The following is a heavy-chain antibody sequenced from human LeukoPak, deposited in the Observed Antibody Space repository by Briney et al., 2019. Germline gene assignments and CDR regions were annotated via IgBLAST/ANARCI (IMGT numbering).Heavy chain of an antibody. D-gene: IGHD6-6*01. V-gene: IGHV1-2*02. J-gene: IGHJ6*03. CDR2: INPNSGGT. CDR1: GYTFTGYY. CDR3: ASMQLVVPRYYYYYYMDV. Sequence: ASVKVSCKASGYTFTGYYMHWVRQAPGQGLEWMGWINPNSGGTNYAQKFQGRVTMTRDTSISTAYMELSRLRSDDTAVYYCASMQLVVPRYYYYYYMDVWGKGTTVTVSS.